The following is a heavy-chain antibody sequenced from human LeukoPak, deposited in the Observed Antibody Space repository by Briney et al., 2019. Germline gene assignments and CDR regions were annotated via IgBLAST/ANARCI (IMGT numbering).Heavy chain of an antibody. CDR1: GFTFSSYG. V-gene: IGHV3-30*18. Sequence: PGRSLRLSCAASGFTFSSYGMHWVRQAPGKGLEWVAVISYDGSNKYYADSVKGRFTISRDNSKNTLYLQMNSLRAEDTAVYYCAKNQNTSLLDYWGQGTLVTVSS. CDR3: AKNQNTSLLDY. CDR2: ISYDGSNK. D-gene: IGHD2-2*01. J-gene: IGHJ4*02.